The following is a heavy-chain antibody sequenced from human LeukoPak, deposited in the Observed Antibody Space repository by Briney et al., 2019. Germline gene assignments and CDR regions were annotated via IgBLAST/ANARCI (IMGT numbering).Heavy chain of an antibody. CDR3: AKDPDVLRYFDWLLRFDY. V-gene: IGHV3-23*01. D-gene: IGHD3-9*01. CDR2: ISGSGGST. Sequence: GGSLRLSCAASGFTFSSYAMSWVRQAPGKGLEWVSAISGSGGSTYYADSVKGRFTISRDNSKNTLYLQMNSLRAEDTAVYYCAKDPDVLRYFDWLLRFDYWGQGTLVTVSS. J-gene: IGHJ4*02. CDR1: GFTFSSYA.